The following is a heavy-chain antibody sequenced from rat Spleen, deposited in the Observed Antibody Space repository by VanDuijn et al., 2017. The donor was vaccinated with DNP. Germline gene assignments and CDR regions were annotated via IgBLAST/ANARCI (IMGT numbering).Heavy chain of an antibody. V-gene: IGHV3-1*01. CDR3: ASNNYFDY. CDR1: GYSITSYY. J-gene: IGHJ2*01. Sequence: EVQLQESGPGLVKPSQSLSLTCSVTGYSITSYYWGWIRKFPGNKMEWIGHISYSGSTSYHPSLKSRISITRDTSKNQFFLQLSSVTTEDSATYYCASNNYFDYWGQGVMVTVSS. CDR2: ISYSGST.